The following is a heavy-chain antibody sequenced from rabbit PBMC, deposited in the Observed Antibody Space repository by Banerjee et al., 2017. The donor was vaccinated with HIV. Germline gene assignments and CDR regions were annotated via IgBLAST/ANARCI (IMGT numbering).Heavy chain of an antibody. D-gene: IGHD8-1*01. CDR3: ASRDGGGGYGMLRLDL. Sequence: QEQLEESGGDLVKPEGSLTLTCTASGFSFTSNYRICWVRQAPGKGLGWIACIYAGSSGSTYYANWAKGRFTISKTSSTTVTLQMTSLTAADTATYFCASRDGGGGYGMLRLDLWGPGTLVTVS. V-gene: IGHV1S45*01. CDR1: GFSFTSNYR. CDR2: IYAGSSGST. J-gene: IGHJ3*01.